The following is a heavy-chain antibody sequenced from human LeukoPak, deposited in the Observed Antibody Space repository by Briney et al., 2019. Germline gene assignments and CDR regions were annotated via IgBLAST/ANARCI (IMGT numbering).Heavy chain of an antibody. CDR1: GGSISSYY. D-gene: IGHD6-6*01. Sequence: SETLSLTCTVSGGSISSYYWSWIRQPPGKGLEWIGYIHYSGSTNYNPSLKSRVTISVDTSKNQFSLKLSSVTAADTAVYYCARGDGSSSRGFDYWGQGTLVTVSS. V-gene: IGHV4-59*01. CDR3: ARGDGSSSRGFDY. J-gene: IGHJ4*02. CDR2: IHYSGST.